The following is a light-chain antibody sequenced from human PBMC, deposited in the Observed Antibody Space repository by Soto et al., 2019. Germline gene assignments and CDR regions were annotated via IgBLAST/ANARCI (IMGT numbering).Light chain of an antibody. CDR2: EVS. CDR3: CSYGGSRAV. CDR1: SSDVGSHNL. J-gene: IGLJ7*01. V-gene: IGLV2-23*02. Sequence: QSALTQPASVSGSPGQSITISCTGTSSDVGSHNLVSWYQQHPGQAPTLMIYEVSKRPLGVSTRFSASKSGSTASLTISGLQAEDEADYSCCSYGGSRAVFGGGTQLTVL.